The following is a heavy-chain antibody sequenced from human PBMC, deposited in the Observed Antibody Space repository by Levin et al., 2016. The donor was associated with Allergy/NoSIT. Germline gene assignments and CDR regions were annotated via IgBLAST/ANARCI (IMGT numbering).Heavy chain of an antibody. Sequence: SVKVSCKASGGTFSSYAISWVRQAPGQGLEWMGGIIPIFGTANYAQKFQGRVTITADESTSTAYMELSSLRSEDTAVYYCASALGYCSGGSCYPYYYYYYGMDVWGQGTTVTVSS. D-gene: IGHD2-15*01. CDR3: ASALGYCSGGSCYPYYYYYYGMDV. J-gene: IGHJ6*02. V-gene: IGHV1-69*13. CDR2: IIPIFGTA. CDR1: GGTFSSYA.